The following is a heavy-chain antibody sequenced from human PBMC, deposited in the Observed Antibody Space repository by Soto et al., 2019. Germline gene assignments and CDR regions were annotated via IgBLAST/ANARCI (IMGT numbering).Heavy chain of an antibody. CDR1: GYTFTSYD. J-gene: IGHJ4*02. CDR3: ARVLYDYIWGSYRYLDY. D-gene: IGHD3-16*02. Sequence: QVQLVQSGAEVKKPGASVKVSCKASGYTFTSYDINWVRQATGXXXXXXXWMNPHRRNTGFAQKFQGRVTMTRNTSISTAYMELSSLRSEDTAVYYCARVLYDYIWGSYRYLDYWGQGTLVTVSS. CDR2: MNPHRRNT. V-gene: IGHV1-8*01.